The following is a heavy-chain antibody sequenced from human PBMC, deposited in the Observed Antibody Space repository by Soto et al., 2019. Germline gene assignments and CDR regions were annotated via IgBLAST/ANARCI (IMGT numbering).Heavy chain of an antibody. Sequence: GGSLRLSCAASGFTFSSYAMNWVRQAPGKGLEWVSVISGSGGSTYCADSVKGRFTISRDNSKNTLYLQMNSLGAEDTAVYYCAKRATGTYFDYWGQGTLVTVSS. CDR1: GFTFSSYA. V-gene: IGHV3-23*01. CDR2: ISGSGGST. D-gene: IGHD1-1*01. J-gene: IGHJ4*02. CDR3: AKRATGTYFDY.